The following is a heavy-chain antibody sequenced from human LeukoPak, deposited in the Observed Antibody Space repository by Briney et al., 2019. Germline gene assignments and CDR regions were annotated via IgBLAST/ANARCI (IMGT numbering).Heavy chain of an antibody. CDR3: ARDRTGHLTLRPLYGDYGWFDA. J-gene: IGHJ5*02. CDR2: IYYSGST. V-gene: IGHV4-59*01. CDR1: GGSISSYY. D-gene: IGHD4-17*01. Sequence: PSETLSLTCTVSGGSISSYYWSWIRQPPGKGLEWIGYIYYSGSTNYNPSLKSRVTISVDTSKNQFSLKLSSVTAADTAVYYCARDRTGHLTLRPLYGDYGWFDAWGQGTLVTVSS.